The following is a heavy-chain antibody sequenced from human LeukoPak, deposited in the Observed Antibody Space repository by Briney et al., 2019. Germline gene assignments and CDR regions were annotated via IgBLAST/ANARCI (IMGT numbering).Heavy chain of an antibody. J-gene: IGHJ4*02. CDR2: IYYSGST. CDR1: GGSISSYY. V-gene: IGHV4-59*12. Sequence: SETLSLTCTVSGGSISSYYWSWIRQPPGKGLEWIGYIYYSGSTNYNPSLKSRVTISVDTSKNQFSLKLSSVTAADTAVYYCARVRYSSSWYPFYFDYWGQGTLVTVSS. D-gene: IGHD6-13*01. CDR3: ARVRYSSSWYPFYFDY.